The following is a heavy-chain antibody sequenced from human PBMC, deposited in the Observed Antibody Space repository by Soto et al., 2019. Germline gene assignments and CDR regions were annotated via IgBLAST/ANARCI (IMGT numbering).Heavy chain of an antibody. J-gene: IGHJ6*03. CDR1: GGSFSGYY. Sequence: QVQLQQWGAGLLKPSETLSLTCAVYGGSFSGYYWSWIRQPPGKGLEWIGEINHSGSTNYNPSLKTRVTISVDTYKNQFSLKLSSVSAADTAVYYCARGRYCSSTSCYGAEDYYYYYMDVWGKGTTVTVSS. CDR3: ARGRYCSSTSCYGAEDYYYYYMDV. CDR2: INHSGST. D-gene: IGHD2-2*01. V-gene: IGHV4-34*01.